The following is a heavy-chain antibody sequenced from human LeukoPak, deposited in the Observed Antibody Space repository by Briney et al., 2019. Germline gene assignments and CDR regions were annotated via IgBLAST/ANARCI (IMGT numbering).Heavy chain of an antibody. D-gene: IGHD3-22*01. CDR2: INPSGGST. V-gene: IGHV1-46*01. CDR1: GYTFTSYY. CDR3: ARDGSSYDFDY. Sequence: ASVKVSCKASGYTFTSYYMHWVRQAPGQGLEWMGVINPSGGSTSYAQKFQGRVTMTRDTSTSTVYMELSSLRSEDTAVYYCARDGSSYDFDYWGQGTLVTVSS. J-gene: IGHJ4*02.